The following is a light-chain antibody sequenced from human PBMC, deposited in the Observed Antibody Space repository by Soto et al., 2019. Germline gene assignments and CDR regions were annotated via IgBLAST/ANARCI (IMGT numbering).Light chain of an antibody. J-gene: IGKJ1*01. CDR3: QQYGSSPRT. V-gene: IGKV3-20*01. CDR2: GAS. CDR1: QRVSSSY. Sequence: ELVLTKSPGTLSLSTGERATLSCRASQRVSSSYLAWYQQQPGQAPRLLIYGASSRATGIPDRFSGSGSGTDFTLTISRLEPEDFAVYYCQQYGSSPRTFGQGTKVEIK.